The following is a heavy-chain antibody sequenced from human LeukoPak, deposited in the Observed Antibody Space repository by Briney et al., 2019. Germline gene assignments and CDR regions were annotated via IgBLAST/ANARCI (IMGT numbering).Heavy chain of an antibody. J-gene: IGHJ3*02. CDR3: ARDRDEAAFDI. Sequence: SETLSLTCTVSGGSVSSGSYYWSWIRQPPGKGLEWIGYIYYSGSTNYNPSLKSRVTISVDTSKNQFSLKLSSVTAADTAVYYCARDRDEAAFDIWGQGTMVTVSS. CDR1: GGSVSSGSYY. CDR2: IYYSGST. D-gene: IGHD3-10*01. V-gene: IGHV4-61*01.